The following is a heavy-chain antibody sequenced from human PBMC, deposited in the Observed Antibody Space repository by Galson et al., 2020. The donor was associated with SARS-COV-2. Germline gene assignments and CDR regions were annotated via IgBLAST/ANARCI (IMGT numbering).Heavy chain of an antibody. V-gene: IGHV4-31*03. J-gene: IGHJ4*02. CDR1: GGSISSGGYY. CDR2: IYYSGST. D-gene: IGHD6-6*01. Sequence: SETLSLTCTVSGGSISSGGYYWSWIRQHPGKGLEWIGYIYYSGSTYYNPSLKSRVTISVDTSKNQFSLKLSSVTAADTAVYYWARSSLGEYYVDYWGQGTLVTVSS. CDR3: ARSSLGEYYVDY.